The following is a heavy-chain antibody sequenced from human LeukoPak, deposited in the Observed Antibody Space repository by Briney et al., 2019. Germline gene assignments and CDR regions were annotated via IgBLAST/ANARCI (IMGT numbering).Heavy chain of an antibody. CDR3: ARTHYYGSGAKYCFDY. D-gene: IGHD3-10*01. Sequence: PSETLSLTCAVYGGSFSGYYWSWIRQPPGKGLEWIGEINHSGSTNYNPSLKSRVTISVDTSKNQFSLKLSSVTAADTAVYYCARTHYYGSGAKYCFDYWGQGTLVTVSS. J-gene: IGHJ4*02. CDR1: GGSFSGYY. CDR2: INHSGST. V-gene: IGHV4-34*01.